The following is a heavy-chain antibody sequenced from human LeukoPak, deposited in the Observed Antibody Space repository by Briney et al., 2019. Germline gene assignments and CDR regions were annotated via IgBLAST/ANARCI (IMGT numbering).Heavy chain of an antibody. D-gene: IGHD6-19*01. Sequence: SETLSLTCAVSGYSISSGYYWGWIRQPPGKGLECIGSIYHSGSTYYNPSLKSRVTISVDTSKNQFSLKLSSVTAVDTAVYYCARRSIAVAGTPFDYWGQGTLVTVSS. CDR1: GYSISSGYY. CDR3: ARRSIAVAGTPFDY. J-gene: IGHJ4*02. CDR2: IYHSGST. V-gene: IGHV4-38-2*01.